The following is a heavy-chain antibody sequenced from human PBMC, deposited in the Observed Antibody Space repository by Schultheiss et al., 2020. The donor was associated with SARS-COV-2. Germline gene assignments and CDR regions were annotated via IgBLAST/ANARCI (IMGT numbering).Heavy chain of an antibody. CDR2: IYYSGST. CDR1: GGSVSSGSYY. D-gene: IGHD3-3*01. CDR3: AREAVTIFGVVIRWFDP. Sequence: SETLSLTCTVSGGSVSSGSYYWSWIRQPPGKGLEWIGYIYYSGSTNYNPSLKSRVTISVDTSKNQFSLKLSSVTAADTAVYYCAREAVTIFGVVIRWFDPWGQGTLVTVSS. V-gene: IGHV4-61*01. J-gene: IGHJ5*02.